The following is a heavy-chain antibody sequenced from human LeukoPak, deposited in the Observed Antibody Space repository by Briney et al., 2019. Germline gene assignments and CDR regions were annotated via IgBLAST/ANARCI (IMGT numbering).Heavy chain of an antibody. D-gene: IGHD5-12*01. CDR1: GGSFSGYY. V-gene: IGHV4-34*01. CDR3: ARGARTPSGYGSRTAGRANWFDP. J-gene: IGHJ5*02. CDR2: INHSGST. Sequence: PSETLSLTCAVYGGSFSGYYWSWIHQPPGKGLEWIGEINHSGSTNYNPSLKSRVTISVDTSKNQFSLKLSSVTAADTAVYHCARGARTPSGYGSRTAGRANWFDPWGQGTLVTVSS.